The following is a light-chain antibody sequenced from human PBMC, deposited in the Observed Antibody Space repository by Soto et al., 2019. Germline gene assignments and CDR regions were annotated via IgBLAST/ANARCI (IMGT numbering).Light chain of an antibody. CDR1: QSVGSS. CDR2: DAS. V-gene: IGKV3-11*01. Sequence: EIVLTQSPDTLSLSPGERATLSCRASQSVGSSLAWFQQKPGQAPRLLIYDASKRATGIPARFSGSGSGTDFTLTISSLEPEAIAVYYGQQHSNWPPEVTFGPVTKVDIK. CDR3: QQHSNWPPEVT. J-gene: IGKJ3*01.